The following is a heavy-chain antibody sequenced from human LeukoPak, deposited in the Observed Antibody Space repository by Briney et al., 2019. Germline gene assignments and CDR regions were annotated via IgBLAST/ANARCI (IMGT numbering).Heavy chain of an antibody. CDR2: ISWSGDRM. Sequence: GGSLRLSCAASGFTFEDHVMHWVRQAPGKGLEWVSSISWSGDRMGYADAVKGRFTISRDNAKNSLFLQMNSLRVEDTALYYCAKGHSSGWYVVDYWGQGTLVTVSS. V-gene: IGHV3-9*01. D-gene: IGHD6-19*01. J-gene: IGHJ4*02. CDR1: GFTFEDHV. CDR3: AKGHSSGWYVVDY.